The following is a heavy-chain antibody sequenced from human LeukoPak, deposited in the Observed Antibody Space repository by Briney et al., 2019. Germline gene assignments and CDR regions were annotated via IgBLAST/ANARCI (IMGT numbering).Heavy chain of an antibody. CDR1: GGSISSYY. V-gene: IGHV4-59*01. CDR3: ARYYYDSSGYNWFDP. Sequence: SETLSLTCTVSGGSISSYYWSWIRQPPGKGLEWIGYIYYSGSTNYNPSLKSRVTISVDTSKNQFSLKLSSVTAADTAVYYCARYYYDSSGYNWFDPWGQGTLVPSPQ. D-gene: IGHD3-22*01. J-gene: IGHJ5*02. CDR2: IYYSGST.